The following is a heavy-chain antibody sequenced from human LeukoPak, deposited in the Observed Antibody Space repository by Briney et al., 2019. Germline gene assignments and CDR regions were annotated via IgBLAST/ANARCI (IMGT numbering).Heavy chain of an antibody. CDR1: GGSFSGYY. D-gene: IGHD2-8*01. CDR2: INHSGST. Sequence: SETLSLTCAVYGGSFSGYYWSWIRQPPGKGLEWIGEINHSGSTNYNPSLKSRVTISVDTSKNQFSLKLSSVTAADTAVYYCARGLPSVYNWFDPWGQGTLVTVSS. J-gene: IGHJ5*02. CDR3: ARGLPSVYNWFDP. V-gene: IGHV4-34*01.